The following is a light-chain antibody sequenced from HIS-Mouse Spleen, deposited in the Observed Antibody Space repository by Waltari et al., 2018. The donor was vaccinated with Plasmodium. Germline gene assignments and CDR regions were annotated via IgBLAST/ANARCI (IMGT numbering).Light chain of an antibody. J-gene: IGKJ1*01. V-gene: IGKV1-39*01. CDR3: QQSYSTWT. CDR1: QSISNH. Sequence: DIQMTQSPSSLSASVGDRVTITCRASQSISNHLNWYQQKPGKAPKLLIYAASTLQSAVPSRFSGSGSGTDFTLTISSLQPEDFATYYCQQSYSTWTFGQGTKVEIK. CDR2: AAS.